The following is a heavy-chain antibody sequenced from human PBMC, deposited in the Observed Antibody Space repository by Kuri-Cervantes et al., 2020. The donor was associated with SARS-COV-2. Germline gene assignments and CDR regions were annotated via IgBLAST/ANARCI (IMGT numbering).Heavy chain of an antibody. CDR2: INHSGST. D-gene: IGHD1-26*01. CDR3: ARGEWDVVLD. CDR1: GGSFSGYY. V-gene: IGHV4-34*01. J-gene: IGHJ4*02. Sequence: SETLSLTCAVYGGSFSGYYWSWIRQSPGKGLEWIGEINHSGSTNYNPPLKSRVTISLETYKNQFSLNQSSVTAADTAVYYCARGEWDVVLDWGQGTLVTVSS.